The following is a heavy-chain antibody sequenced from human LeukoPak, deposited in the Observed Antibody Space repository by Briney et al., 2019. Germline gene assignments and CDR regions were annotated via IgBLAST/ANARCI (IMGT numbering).Heavy chain of an antibody. CDR2: ISPGGTTT. Sequence: GGSLRLSCAASGFTFSTYAMSWIRQAPGKGLEWVSAISPGGTTTFYGDSVKGRFTISRDNSKNTLYLQMNSLRAEDTAVYYCAKVDGDYWGQGTLVTVSS. J-gene: IGHJ4*02. V-gene: IGHV3-23*01. D-gene: IGHD6-6*01. CDR3: AKVDGDY. CDR1: GFTFSTYA.